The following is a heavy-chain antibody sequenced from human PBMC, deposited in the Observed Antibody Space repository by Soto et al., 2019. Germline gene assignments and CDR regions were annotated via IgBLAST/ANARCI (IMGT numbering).Heavy chain of an antibody. CDR3: ARVTYSRSWTLLREGYYYGMDV. CDR2: IYYSGST. Sequence: QLQLQESGPGLVKPSETLSLTCTVSGGSISSSSYYWGWIRQPPGKGLEWIGSIYYSGSTYYNPSLKSRVTRSVDTSKNQFSLKLSSVTAADTAVYYCARVTYSRSWTLLREGYYYGMDVWGQGTTVTVSS. J-gene: IGHJ6*02. V-gene: IGHV4-39*01. D-gene: IGHD6-13*01. CDR1: GGSISSSSYY.